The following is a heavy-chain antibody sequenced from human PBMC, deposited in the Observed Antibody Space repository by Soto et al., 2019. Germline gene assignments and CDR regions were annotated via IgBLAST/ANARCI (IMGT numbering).Heavy chain of an antibody. CDR2: ISYDGGLQ. Sequence: QAQLVESGGGVVQPGRSLRLSCAASGFTFSSYGMHWVRQAPGTGLEWVAVISYDGGLQNYADSVKGRFTISRDNSKNMVLLQMNSLRAEDTAVYYCVSDRGYGHASVPYSWGQGTLVRVSS. D-gene: IGHD5-18*01. J-gene: IGHJ4*02. CDR3: VSDRGYGHASVPYS. CDR1: GFTFSSYG. V-gene: IGHV3-30*03.